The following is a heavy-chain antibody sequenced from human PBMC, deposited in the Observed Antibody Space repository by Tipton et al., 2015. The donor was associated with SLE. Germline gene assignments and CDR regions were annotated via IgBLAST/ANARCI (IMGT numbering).Heavy chain of an antibody. CDR3: ARVDGSGSYYLLDY. J-gene: IGHJ4*02. CDR2: IYHSGST. Sequence: PGLVKPSETLSLTCAVSGYSISSGYYWGWIRQPPGKGLEWIGSIYHSGSTYYNPSLKSRVTISVDTSKNQFSLKLSSVTAADTAVYYCARVDGSGSYYLLDYWGQGTLVTVSS. D-gene: IGHD3-10*01. CDR1: GYSISSGYY. V-gene: IGHV4-38-2*01.